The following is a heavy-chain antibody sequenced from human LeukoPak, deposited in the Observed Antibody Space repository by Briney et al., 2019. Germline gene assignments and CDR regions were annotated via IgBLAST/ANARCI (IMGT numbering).Heavy chain of an antibody. D-gene: IGHD3-10*01. J-gene: IGHJ4*02. V-gene: IGHV4-59*12. Sequence: PSETLSLTCTVSGGSISSYYWSWIRQPPGKGLEWIGYIYYSGSTDYNPSLKSRVTISVDTSKNQFSLKLSSVTAADTAVYYCARVLGSGSYYPNWGQGTLVTVSS. CDR1: GGSISSYY. CDR2: IYYSGST. CDR3: ARVLGSGSYYPN.